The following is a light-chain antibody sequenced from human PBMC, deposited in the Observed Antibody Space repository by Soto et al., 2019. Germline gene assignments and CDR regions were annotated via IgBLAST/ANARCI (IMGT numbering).Light chain of an antibody. CDR1: SSNIGHNY. J-gene: IGLJ2*01. Sequence: QSVLTQPPSVSAAPGQKVTISCSGSSSNIGHNYVSWYQQLPGTAPKLLIYDSNKRPSGIPDRFSGSKSGTSATLGITGLQTGDDADYYCGTWDTTLSAGVFGGGTKLTVL. CDR3: GTWDTTLSAGV. V-gene: IGLV1-51*01. CDR2: DSN.